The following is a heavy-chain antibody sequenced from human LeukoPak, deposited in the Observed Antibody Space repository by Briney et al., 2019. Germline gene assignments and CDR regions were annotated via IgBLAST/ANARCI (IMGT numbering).Heavy chain of an antibody. CDR1: GGSISSSNW. J-gene: IGHJ5*02. V-gene: IGHV4-4*02. D-gene: IGHD6-13*01. Sequence: SETLSLTCAVSGGSISSSNWWSWVRQPPGKGLEWIGEIYHSGSTNYNPSLKSRVTISVDKSKNQFSLKLSSVTAAETAVYYCARYLAAANWFDPWGQGTLVTVSS. CDR3: ARYLAAANWFDP. CDR2: IYHSGST.